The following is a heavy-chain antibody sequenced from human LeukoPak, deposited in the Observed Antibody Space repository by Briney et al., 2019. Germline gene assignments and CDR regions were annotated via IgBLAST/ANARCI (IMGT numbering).Heavy chain of an antibody. J-gene: IGHJ4*02. CDR1: GYTFSDHY. Sequence: GASVKVSCKASGYTFSDHYMQWVRQAPGQGFEWMGGIIPILGTANYAQKFQGRVRITTDESTSTAYMELSSLRSEDTAVYYCASSATFPMRRYFDWLYFDYWGQGALVTVSS. CDR2: IIPILGTA. D-gene: IGHD3-9*01. CDR3: ASSATFPMRRYFDWLYFDY. V-gene: IGHV1-69*05.